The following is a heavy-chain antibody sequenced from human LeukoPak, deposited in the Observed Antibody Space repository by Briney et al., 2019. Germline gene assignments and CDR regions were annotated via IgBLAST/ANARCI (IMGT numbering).Heavy chain of an antibody. CDR2: IYYSGST. J-gene: IGHJ6*02. D-gene: IGHD3-22*01. CDR1: GGSISSYY. Sequence: SETLSLTCTVSGGSISSYYWSWIRQPPGKGLEWIGYIYYSGSTNYNPSLKSRVTISVDTSKNQLSLKLSSVTAADTAVYYCAGNYYDSSGYYGMDVWGQGTTVTVSS. V-gene: IGHV4-59*01. CDR3: AGNYYDSSGYYGMDV.